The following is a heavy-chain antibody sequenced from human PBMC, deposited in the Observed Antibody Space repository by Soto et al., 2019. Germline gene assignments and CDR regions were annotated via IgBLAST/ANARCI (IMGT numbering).Heavy chain of an antibody. CDR1: GGSISSGDYY. CDR2: IYYSGST. V-gene: IGHV4-30-4*01. D-gene: IGHD3-3*01. CDR3: ARDANFWSGYYSVYYYYGMDV. J-gene: IGHJ6*02. Sequence: PSATLALSCTCCGGSISSGDYYWSWILQPPGKVLEWIGYIYYSGSTYYNPSLKSRVTISVDTSKNQFSLKLSSVTAADTAVYYCARDANFWSGYYSVYYYYGMDVWGQGTTVTVS.